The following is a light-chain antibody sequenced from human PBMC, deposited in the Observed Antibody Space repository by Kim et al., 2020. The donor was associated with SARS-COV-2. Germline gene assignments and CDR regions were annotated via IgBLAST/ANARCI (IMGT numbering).Light chain of an antibody. CDR2: ASS. CDR3: QESFRPPRRT. J-gene: IGKJ4*01. CDR1: QNINNY. Sequence: SVGDRLTITCRASQNINNYLIWHPQKPGKAPKLLIYASSSLFRGVPSRFSGSGSGTEFTLPISSLQPEDYATYYCQESFRPPRRTFGGGTKVDIK. V-gene: IGKV1-39*01.